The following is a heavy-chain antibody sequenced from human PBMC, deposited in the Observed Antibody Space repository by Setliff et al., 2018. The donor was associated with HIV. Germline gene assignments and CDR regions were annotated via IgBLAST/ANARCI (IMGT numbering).Heavy chain of an antibody. Sequence: SETLSLTCTVSGASINSQSDYWNWIRQPAGKELKWIGHIYASGYTYYKPSLESRVTISVDTSKSQFSLKLHSVTAADTAVYYCARARGSMGYINTFDVWGQGSLVTVSS. CDR1: GASINSQSDY. V-gene: IGHV4-61*09. CDR2: IYASGYT. J-gene: IGHJ4*02. D-gene: IGHD3-16*01. CDR3: ARARGSMGYINTFDV.